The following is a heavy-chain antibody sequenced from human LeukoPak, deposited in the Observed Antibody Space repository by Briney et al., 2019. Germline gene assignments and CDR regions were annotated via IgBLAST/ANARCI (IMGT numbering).Heavy chain of an antibody. V-gene: IGHV4-59*05. CDR3: ARHGDGGPAEYFRH. CDR1: GGSISSYY. D-gene: IGHD4-23*01. CDR2: IYYRGNT. Sequence: SETLSLTCTVSGGSISSYYWSWIRQPPGKGLEWIGSIYYRGNTYYNPSLKSGVTPSVDTSKNQFSLNLNSVTAADTAVYYCARHGDGGPAEYFRHWGQGTLVTVSS. J-gene: IGHJ1*01.